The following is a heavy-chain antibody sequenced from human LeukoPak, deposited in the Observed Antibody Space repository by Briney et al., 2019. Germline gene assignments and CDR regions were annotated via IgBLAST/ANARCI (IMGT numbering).Heavy chain of an antibody. D-gene: IGHD2-2*01. J-gene: IGHJ5*02. CDR1: VFTFENYA. V-gene: IGHV3-23*01. CDR2: IRRSRGST. CDR3: APDIVVVPVAKNWFDP. Sequence: GGSLRLSCAPSVFTFENYAISWVRHAPGEGVKCGSRIRRSRGSTHHADSVKGRFTISRDDSKSTLYLQMNSLRVEETAVYYCAPDIVVVPVAKNWFDPWGQGTLVTVSS.